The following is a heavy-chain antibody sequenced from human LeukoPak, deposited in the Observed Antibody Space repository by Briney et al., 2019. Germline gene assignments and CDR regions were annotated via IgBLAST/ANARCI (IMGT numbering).Heavy chain of an antibody. CDR2: ISAYNGNT. CDR3: AREGKRITMVRGFITPRGYYYMDV. CDR1: GYTFTSYG. J-gene: IGHJ6*03. V-gene: IGHV1-18*01. D-gene: IGHD3-10*01. Sequence: AASVKVSCKASGYTFTSYGISWVRQAPGQGLEWMGWISAYNGNTNYAQKLQGRVTMTTDTSTSTAYMELRSLRSDDTAVYYCAREGKRITMVRGFITPRGYYYMDVWGKGTTVTVSS.